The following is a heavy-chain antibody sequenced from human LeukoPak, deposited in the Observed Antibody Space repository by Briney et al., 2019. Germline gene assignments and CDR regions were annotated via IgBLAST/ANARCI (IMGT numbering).Heavy chain of an antibody. D-gene: IGHD2-2*01. J-gene: IGHJ5*02. CDR2: ISAYNGNT. CDR1: GYTFTSYG. Sequence: SVNVSCKASGYTFTSYGISWVRQPPGQGLEWMGWISAYNGNTNYAQKLQGRVTMTTDTSTSTAYMELRSLRSDDTAAYYCARDRHCSSTSCYPQWFDPWGQGTLVTVSS. V-gene: IGHV1-18*01. CDR3: ARDRHCSSTSCYPQWFDP.